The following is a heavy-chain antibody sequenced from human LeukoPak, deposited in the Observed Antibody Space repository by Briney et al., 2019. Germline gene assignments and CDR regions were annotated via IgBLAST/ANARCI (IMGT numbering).Heavy chain of an antibody. CDR2: INAGNGKT. Sequence: ASVTVSCKASGYSFTNYAIQWVRQAPGQKLEWMGWINAGNGKTKYSQNFQGRVTITRDTSASTAYMELSGLRSEDTAVYYCARAIWTSTVTTYYFDYWGQGALVTVSS. CDR1: GYSFTNYA. D-gene: IGHD4-17*01. CDR3: ARAIWTSTVTTYYFDY. J-gene: IGHJ4*02. V-gene: IGHV1-3*01.